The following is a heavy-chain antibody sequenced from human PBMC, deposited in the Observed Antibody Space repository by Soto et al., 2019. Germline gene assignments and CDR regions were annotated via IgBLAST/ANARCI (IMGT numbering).Heavy chain of an antibody. V-gene: IGHV3-30*18. CDR2: ISYDGSNK. J-gene: IGHJ4*02. CDR3: AKDRWVAAAGIGY. CDR1: GFTFSSYG. D-gene: IGHD6-13*01. Sequence: QVQLVESGGGVVQPGRSLRLSCAASGFTFSSYGMHWVRQAPGKGLEWVAVISYDGSNKYYADSVKGRFTISRDNSKNTLYLKMNSLRAEDTAVYYCAKDRWVAAAGIGYWGQGTLVTVSS.